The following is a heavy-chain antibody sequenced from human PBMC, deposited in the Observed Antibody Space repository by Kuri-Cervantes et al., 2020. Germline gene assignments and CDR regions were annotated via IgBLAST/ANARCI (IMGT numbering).Heavy chain of an antibody. Sequence: KVSCKASGGTFGSYAISWVRQAPGQGLEWMGGIIPIFGTANCAQKFQGRVTITADTSTSTAYMELRSLRSDDTAVYYCARAPYCSGGSCYYNWFDPWGQGTLVTVSS. J-gene: IGHJ5*02. D-gene: IGHD2-15*01. CDR1: GGTFGSYA. CDR3: ARAPYCSGGSCYYNWFDP. CDR2: IIPIFGTA. V-gene: IGHV1-69*06.